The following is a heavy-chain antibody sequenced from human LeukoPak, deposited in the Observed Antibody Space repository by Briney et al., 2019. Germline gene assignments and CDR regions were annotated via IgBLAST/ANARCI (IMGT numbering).Heavy chain of an antibody. J-gene: IGHJ3*02. D-gene: IGHD6-6*01. CDR2: IYSGGST. CDR1: GFTFSSYA. V-gene: IGHV3-53*01. CDR3: ARLVPGDAFDI. Sequence: GGSLRLSCAASGFTFSSYAMSWVRQAPGKGLEWVSVIYSGGSTYYADSVKGRFTISRDNSKNTLYLQMNSLRAEDTAVYYCARLVPGDAFDIWGQGTMVTVSS.